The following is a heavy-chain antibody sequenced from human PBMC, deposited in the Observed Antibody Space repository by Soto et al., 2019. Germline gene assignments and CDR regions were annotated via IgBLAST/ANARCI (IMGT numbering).Heavy chain of an antibody. D-gene: IGHD3-10*01. CDR2: IFDSGTT. V-gene: IGHV4-31*11. CDR3: ARGWQRVTATYDY. Sequence: QVQLQESGPGLVKPSQTLSLTCAVSGASLRSVGYYWHWIRQHPGKGLEWLGYIFDSGTTYYRPSLKSRLAISAGTSNNQFSLRLTSVTAADTAVYYCARGWQRVTATYDYWGQGTLVPVSS. CDR1: GASLRSVGYY. J-gene: IGHJ4*02.